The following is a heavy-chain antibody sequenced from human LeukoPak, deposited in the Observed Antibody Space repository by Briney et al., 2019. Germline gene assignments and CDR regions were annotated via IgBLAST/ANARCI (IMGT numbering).Heavy chain of an antibody. CDR3: AKVSDDSTTYYFFDY. CDR2: IRYDGSNE. CDR1: GFTFSSYG. D-gene: IGHD3-22*01. V-gene: IGHV3-30*02. J-gene: IGHJ4*02. Sequence: GGSLRFSCAPSGFTFSSYGMHWVRQAPGKGLEWVAFIRYDGSNEYYADSVKGRFTISRDNSKNALYLQMKSLRPEDTAVYYCAKVSDDSTTYYFFDYWGQGKLVTVSS.